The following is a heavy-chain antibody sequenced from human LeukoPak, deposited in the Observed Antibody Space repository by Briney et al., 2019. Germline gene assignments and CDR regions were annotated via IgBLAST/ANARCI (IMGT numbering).Heavy chain of an antibody. CDR1: GYSFTSYW. CDR2: IYPGDSEN. CDR3: ARQGASSGWYPTSDYYYMDV. J-gene: IGHJ6*03. V-gene: IGHV5-51*01. D-gene: IGHD6-19*01. Sequence: GESLKISWKGSGYSFTSYWIGWVRQLPGKGLEWMRVIYPGDSENRYRPSCKGQATISADKSISTAYLQWSSLKASDTAMYYCARQGASSGWYPTSDYYYMDVWGKGTTVTVSS.